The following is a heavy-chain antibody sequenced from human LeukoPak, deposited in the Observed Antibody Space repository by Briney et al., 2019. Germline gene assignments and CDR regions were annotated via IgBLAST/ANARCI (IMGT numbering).Heavy chain of an antibody. CDR1: GGSFSGYY. D-gene: IGHD4-17*01. V-gene: IGHV4-34*01. J-gene: IGHJ6*03. Sequence: PSETLSLTCAVYGGSFSGYYWSWIRQPPGKGLEWIGEINHSGSTNYNPSLKSRVTISVDTSKNQFSLKLSSVTAADTAVYYCARDGFYYYHMDVWGKGTTVTVSS. CDR3: ARDGFYYYHMDV. CDR2: INHSGST.